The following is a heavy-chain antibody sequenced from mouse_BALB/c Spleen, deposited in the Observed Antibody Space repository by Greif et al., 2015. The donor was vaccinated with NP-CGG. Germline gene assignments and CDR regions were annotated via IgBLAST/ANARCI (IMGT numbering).Heavy chain of an antibody. J-gene: IGHJ2*01. D-gene: IGHD1-1*02. V-gene: IGHV5-15*02. CDR2: ISNLAYSI. CDR1: GFTFSDYG. CDR3: ARDGGGGLFDY. Sequence: EVQGVESGGGLVQPGGSRKLSCAASGFTFSDYGMAWVRQAPGKGPEWVAFISNLAYSIYYADTVTGRFTISRENAKNTLYLEMSSLRSEDTAMYYCARDGGGGLFDYWGQGTTLTVSS.